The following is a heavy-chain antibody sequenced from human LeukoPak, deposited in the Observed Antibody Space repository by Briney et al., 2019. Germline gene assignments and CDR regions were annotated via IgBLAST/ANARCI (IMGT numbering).Heavy chain of an antibody. D-gene: IGHD3-10*02. CDR2: ISFTGNTI. CDR3: AGDSATCCHPDY. V-gene: IGHV3-48*03. CDR1: GFTFSDYE. J-gene: IGHJ4*02. Sequence: GGSLRLSCAASGFTFSDYEMNWVRQAPGKGLEWVSYISFTGNTIKYADSVKGRFTISRHNSKNTLHLQMDSLRIDDTAVFFCAGDSATCCHPDYWGQGTLVTVSS.